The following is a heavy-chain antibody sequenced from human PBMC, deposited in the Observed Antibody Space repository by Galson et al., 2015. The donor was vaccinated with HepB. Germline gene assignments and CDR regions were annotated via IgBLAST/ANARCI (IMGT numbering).Heavy chain of an antibody. CDR1: GYTFTSYG. CDR3: AIVFFQLRDLDY. CDR2: ISAYNGNT. Sequence: SVKVSCKASGYTFTSYGISWVRQAPGQGLEWMGWISAYNGNTNYAQKLQGRVTMTTDTSTNTTYMELRSLRSDDTAVYYCAIVFFQLRDLDYWGQGTLVTVSS. D-gene: IGHD1-1*01. J-gene: IGHJ4*02. V-gene: IGHV1-18*01.